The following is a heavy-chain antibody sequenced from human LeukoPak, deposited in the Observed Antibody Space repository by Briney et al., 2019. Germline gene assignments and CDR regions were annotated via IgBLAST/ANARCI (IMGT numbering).Heavy chain of an antibody. J-gene: IGHJ4*02. Sequence: ASVKVSCKASGYTFTSYYMHWVRQAPGQGLEWMGIINPSGDSTSYTQKFQGRVTMTRDMSTSTAYMELSSLRSEDTAVYYCARDTGSRYSTDYWGQGTLVTVSP. CDR2: INPSGDST. CDR3: ARDTGSRYSTDY. D-gene: IGHD1-26*01. CDR1: GYTFTSYY. V-gene: IGHV1-46*01.